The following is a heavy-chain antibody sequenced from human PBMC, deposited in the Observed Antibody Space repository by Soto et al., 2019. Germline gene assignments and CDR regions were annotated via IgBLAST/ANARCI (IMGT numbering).Heavy chain of an antibody. J-gene: IGHJ4*02. CDR3: ATGRVYFGSEY. CDR1: GGSITSYY. V-gene: IGHV4-59*01. CDR2: IYYNGNI. Sequence: QVQLQESGPGLVKLLETLSLTCTVPGGSITSYYWSWVRQPPGKGLEWIGYIYYNGNINYNPSLKCRLTISLDTSKNQFSLRLSSVTAADTAVYYCATGRVYFGSEYWGQGTLVTVSS. D-gene: IGHD3-10*01.